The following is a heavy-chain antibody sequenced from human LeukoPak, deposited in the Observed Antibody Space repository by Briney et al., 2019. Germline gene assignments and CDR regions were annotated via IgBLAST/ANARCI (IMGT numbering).Heavy chain of an antibody. CDR3: AKGPQYSSSWHDVAYSTLREELSPFDY. CDR2: ISGSGGST. J-gene: IGHJ4*02. CDR1: GFTFSSYA. V-gene: IGHV3-23*01. D-gene: IGHD6-13*01. Sequence: PGGSLRLSCAASGFTFSSYAMSWVRQAPGKGLEWVSAISGSGGSTYYADSVKGRFTISRVNSKNTLYLQMNSLRAEDTAVYYCAKGPQYSSSWHDVAYSTLREELSPFDYWGQGTLVTVSS.